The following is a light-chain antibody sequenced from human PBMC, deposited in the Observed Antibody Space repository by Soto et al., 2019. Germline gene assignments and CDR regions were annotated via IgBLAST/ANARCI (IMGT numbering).Light chain of an antibody. J-gene: IGKJ1*01. CDR1: QSVSGY. V-gene: IGKV3-20*01. CDR2: GAS. CDR3: QQYGSSPTT. Sequence: EIVLTQAPATLSLSPGETATLSCRASQSVSGYIGWYQQKPGQAPRLLFFGASIRATGIPDRFSGSGSGTDFTLTISRLEPEDFAVYHCQQYGSSPTTFGQGTKVDIK.